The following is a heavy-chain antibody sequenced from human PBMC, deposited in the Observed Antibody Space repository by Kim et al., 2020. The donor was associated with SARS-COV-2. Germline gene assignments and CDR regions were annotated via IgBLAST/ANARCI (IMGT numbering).Heavy chain of an antibody. CDR3: ASLGSNSYGNDAFDI. J-gene: IGHJ3*02. CDR2: IYYSGST. Sequence: SETLSLTCTVSGGSISSSSYYWGWIRQPPGKGLEWIGCIYYSGSTYYNPSLKSRVTISVDTSKNQFSLKLSSVTAADTAVYYCASLGSNSYGNDAFDIWGQGTMVTVSS. CDR1: GGSISSSSYY. V-gene: IGHV4-39*01. D-gene: IGHD5-18*01.